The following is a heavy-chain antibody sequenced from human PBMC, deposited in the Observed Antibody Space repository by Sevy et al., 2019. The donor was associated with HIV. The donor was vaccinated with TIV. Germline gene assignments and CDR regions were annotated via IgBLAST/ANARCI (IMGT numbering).Heavy chain of an antibody. D-gene: IGHD3-9*01. J-gene: IGHJ2*01. Sequence: GGSLRLSCAASGFTFSTYATSWVRQPPGKGLEWVSTISGSGSGTFYADSVKGRFTISRDNSKSTLYLQMNSLRPEDTAMYYCAKHYIPDISSRWFFDLWGRGTLVTVSS. CDR2: ISGSGSGT. V-gene: IGHV3-23*01. CDR1: GFTFSTYA. CDR3: AKHYIPDISSRWFFDL.